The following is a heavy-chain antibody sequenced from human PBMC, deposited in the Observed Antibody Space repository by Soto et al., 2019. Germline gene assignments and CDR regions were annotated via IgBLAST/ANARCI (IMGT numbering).Heavy chain of an antibody. J-gene: IGHJ1*01. V-gene: IGHV3-74*01. CDR2: INSDGSST. CDR1: GFTFSSYW. Sequence: EVQLVESGGGLVQPEGSLRLSCAASGFTFSSYWMHWVRQAPGKGLVWVSRINSDGSSTSYADSVKGRFTISRDNAKNTLYLQMNSLRADDTAVYYCARGGYCGGDCYSLGGYFQHWGQGTLVTVSS. D-gene: IGHD2-21*02. CDR3: ARGGYCGGDCYSLGGYFQH.